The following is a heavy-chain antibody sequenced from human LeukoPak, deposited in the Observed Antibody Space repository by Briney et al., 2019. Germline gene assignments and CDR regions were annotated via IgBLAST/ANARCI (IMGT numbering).Heavy chain of an antibody. V-gene: IGHV4-34*01. J-gene: IGHJ4*02. CDR3: ARTFDWLLSNDN. CDR2: INHSGST. Sequence: PSETLSFTCAVYGGSFSGYYWSWIRQPPGKGLEWIGEINHSGSTNYNPSLKSRVTISVDTSKNQFSLKLSSVTAADTAVYYCARTFDWLLSNDNWGQGTLVTVSS. CDR1: GGSFSGYY. D-gene: IGHD3-9*01.